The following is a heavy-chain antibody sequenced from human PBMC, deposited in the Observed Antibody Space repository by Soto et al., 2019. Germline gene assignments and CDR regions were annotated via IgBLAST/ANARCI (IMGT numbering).Heavy chain of an antibody. CDR1: GGSVSSGSYY. D-gene: IGHD3-10*01. V-gene: IGHV4-61*01. Sequence: PSETLSLTCTVSGGSVSSGSYYWSWIRQPPGKGLEWIGYIYYSGSTNYNPSLKSRVTISVDTSKNQFSLKLSSVTAADTAVYYCARERLLWFGELALYYGTDVWGQGTTVTVSS. CDR2: IYYSGST. J-gene: IGHJ6*02. CDR3: ARERLLWFGELALYYGTDV.